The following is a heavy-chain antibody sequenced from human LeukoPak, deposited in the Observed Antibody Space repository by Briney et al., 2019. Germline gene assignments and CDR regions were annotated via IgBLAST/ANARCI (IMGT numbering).Heavy chain of an antibody. J-gene: IGHJ4*02. Sequence: GGSLRLSCAASGFTFSNYAMSWVRQAPGKGLEWVSGISGSGGSTYYADSVKGRFTISRDNSKNTLYLQMTSLKAEDTAVYYCAKALGSVVLVAVDYWGQGTLVTVSS. CDR1: GFTFSNYA. D-gene: IGHD2-15*01. CDR3: AKALGSVVLVAVDY. CDR2: ISGSGGST. V-gene: IGHV3-23*01.